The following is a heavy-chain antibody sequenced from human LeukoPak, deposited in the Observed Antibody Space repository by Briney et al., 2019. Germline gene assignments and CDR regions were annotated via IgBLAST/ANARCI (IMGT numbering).Heavy chain of an antibody. CDR2: ISGSGGST. Sequence: GASLRLSCAASGFTFSSYAMSWVRQAPGKGLEWVSAISGSGGSTYYADSVKGRFTISRDNSKNTLYLQMNSLRAEDTAVYYCANAHSPFTFYFGYWGQGTLVTVSS. V-gene: IGHV3-23*01. J-gene: IGHJ4*02. CDR1: GFTFSSYA. CDR3: ANAHSPFTFYFGY. D-gene: IGHD2/OR15-2a*01.